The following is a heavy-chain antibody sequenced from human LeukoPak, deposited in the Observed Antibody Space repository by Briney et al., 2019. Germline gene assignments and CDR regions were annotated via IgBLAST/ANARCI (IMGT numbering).Heavy chain of an antibody. CDR3: ARRYCTNGVCASFDI. D-gene: IGHD2-8*01. J-gene: IGHJ3*02. Sequence: GASVKVSCKASGYTFTGYYMHWVRQAPGQGLEWMGWLNPNSGGTNYAQKFQGRVTMTRDTSISTAYMELSRLRSDDTAVYYCARRYCTNGVCASFDIWGQGTMVTVSS. CDR1: GYTFTGYY. CDR2: LNPNSGGT. V-gene: IGHV1-2*02.